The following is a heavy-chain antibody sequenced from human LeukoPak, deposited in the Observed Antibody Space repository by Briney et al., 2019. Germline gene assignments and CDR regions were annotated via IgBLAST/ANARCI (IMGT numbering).Heavy chain of an antibody. CDR1: GFTFNNYA. CDR3: ARSPVLDRNDWSFAD. J-gene: IGHJ4*02. V-gene: IGHV3-23*01. D-gene: IGHD1-1*01. CDR2: ISTSGGSA. Sequence: PGGSLRLSCAASGFTFNNYAMSWVRQAPGKGLEWVSAISTSGGSAYYADSVKGRFTISRDNSKNTLYLQMNSLRAEDTAVYFCARSPVLDRNDWSFADWGQGTLVTVSS.